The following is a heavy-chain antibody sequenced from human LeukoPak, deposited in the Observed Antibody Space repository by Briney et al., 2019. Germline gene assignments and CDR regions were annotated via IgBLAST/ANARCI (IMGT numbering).Heavy chain of an antibody. CDR3: ARGATYYYGSGSYWYFDY. J-gene: IGHJ4*02. V-gene: IGHV3-23*01. Sequence: GGSLRLSCAASGFTFSSYAMSWVRQAPGKGLEWVSAISGSGGSTYYADSVKGRFTISRDNSKNTLYLQMNSLRAEDMVVYYCARGATYYYGSGSYWYFDYWGQGTLVTVSS. CDR1: GFTFSSYA. D-gene: IGHD3-10*01. CDR2: ISGSGGST.